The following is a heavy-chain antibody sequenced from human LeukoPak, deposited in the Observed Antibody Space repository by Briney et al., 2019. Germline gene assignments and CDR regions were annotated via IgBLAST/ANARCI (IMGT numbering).Heavy chain of an antibody. CDR3: AKANWVSNADGVW. D-gene: IGHD3-3*01. Sequence: GGSLRLSCAASGFSFTNYAMSWVRQAPARGPEWVASIRGGSETFYADSAKGRFTLSRDDSRNTVYLQMNNLRVEDTAIYYCAKANWVSNADGVWWGRRTQVTVSS. CDR1: GFSFTNYA. J-gene: IGHJ4*02. CDR2: IRGGSET. V-gene: IGHV3-23*01.